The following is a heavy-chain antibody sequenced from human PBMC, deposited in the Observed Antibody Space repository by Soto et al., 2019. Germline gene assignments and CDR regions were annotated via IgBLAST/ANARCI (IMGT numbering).Heavy chain of an antibody. CDR2: ISGSGGST. CDR3: AKGDVLRFLEWLSPAPYYYGMDV. Sequence: VGSLRLSCAASGFTFSSYAMSWVRQAPGKGLEWVSAISGSGGSTYYADSVKGRFTISRDNSKNTLYLQMNSLRAEDTAVYYCAKGDVLRFLEWLSPAPYYYGMDVWGQGTTVTVSS. J-gene: IGHJ6*02. D-gene: IGHD3-3*01. CDR1: GFTFSSYA. V-gene: IGHV3-23*01.